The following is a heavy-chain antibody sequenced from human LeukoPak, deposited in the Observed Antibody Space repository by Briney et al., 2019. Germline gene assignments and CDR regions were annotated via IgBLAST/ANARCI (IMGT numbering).Heavy chain of an antibody. CDR2: IGTAGDT. CDR3: ARGRSEAHYYYYGMDV. CDR1: GYTFSSYD. V-gene: IGHV3-13*04. Sequence: PGGSLRLSCAPSGYTFSSYDMRSLRQATGQGLEWVSAIGTAGDTYYPGSVKGRFTISRENAKNSLYLQMNSLRAGDTAVYYCARGRSEAHYYYYGMDVWGQGTTVTVSS. J-gene: IGHJ6*02.